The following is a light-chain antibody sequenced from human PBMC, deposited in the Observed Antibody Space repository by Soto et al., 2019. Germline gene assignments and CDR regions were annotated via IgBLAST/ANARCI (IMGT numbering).Light chain of an antibody. Sequence: QSALTQPHSVSGSPGQSVTISCTATGSDVGDSSHVSWYQLHPGKAPKLMIYEVNNRPSGVPDRFSGSKSGSTASLTISGLQAEDEAEYYCCLSPGSLTWLFGGGTKLTVL. V-gene: IGLV2-11*01. CDR1: GSDVGDSSH. CDR2: EVN. J-gene: IGLJ3*02. CDR3: CLSPGSLTWL.